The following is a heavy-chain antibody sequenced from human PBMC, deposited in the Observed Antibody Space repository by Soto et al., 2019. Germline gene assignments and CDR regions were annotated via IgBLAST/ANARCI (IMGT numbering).Heavy chain of an antibody. V-gene: IGHV3-13*01. Sequence: GGSLRLSCAASGFTFSSYDMHWVRQATGKGLEWVSAIGTAGDTYYPGSVKGRFTISRENAKNSLYLQMNSLRAGDTAVYYCARGDRYNWNYAFDIWGQGTMVTVSS. J-gene: IGHJ3*02. CDR2: IGTAGDT. D-gene: IGHD1-7*01. CDR3: ARGDRYNWNYAFDI. CDR1: GFTFSSYD.